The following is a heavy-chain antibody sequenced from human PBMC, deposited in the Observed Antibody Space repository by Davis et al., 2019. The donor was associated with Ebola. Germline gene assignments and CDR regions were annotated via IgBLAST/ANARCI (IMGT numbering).Heavy chain of an antibody. D-gene: IGHD3-22*01. Sequence: PGGSLRLSCAASGFTFSSYDMHWVRQAPGKGLYWVAVISYDGSNKYYADSVKGRFTISRDNSKNTLYLQMNSLRAEDTAVYYCANPLYYYDTSATGYWGQGTLVTVSS. CDR2: ISYDGSNK. V-gene: IGHV3-30*18. J-gene: IGHJ4*02. CDR1: GFTFSSYD. CDR3: ANPLYYYDTSATGY.